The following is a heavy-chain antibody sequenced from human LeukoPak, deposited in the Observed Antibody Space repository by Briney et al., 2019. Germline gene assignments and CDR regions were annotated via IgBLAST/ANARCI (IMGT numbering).Heavy chain of an antibody. CDR3: ARGQSCSSASYYRGPIDC. J-gene: IGHJ4*02. Sequence: GASVKVSCKASGYTFTSYDINWVRQATGQGLEWMGWMNPNSGNTGYAQKFQGRVTITRNTSISTAYMELSSLRSEDTAVYYCARGQSCSSASYYRGPIDCWGQGTLVTVSS. V-gene: IGHV1-8*01. CDR1: GYTFTSYD. D-gene: IGHD2-2*01. CDR2: MNPNSGNT.